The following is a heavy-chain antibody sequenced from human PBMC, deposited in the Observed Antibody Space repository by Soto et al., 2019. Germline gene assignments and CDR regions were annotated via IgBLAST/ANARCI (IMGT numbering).Heavy chain of an antibody. Sequence: ASVKVSCKASGYTFTSYGISWVRQAPGQGLEWMGWISAYNGNTNYAQKLQGRVTMTTDTSTSTAYMELRSLRSDDTAVYYCARDRPLGYCSGGSCYYYGMDVWGQGTTVTVSS. J-gene: IGHJ6*02. V-gene: IGHV1-18*04. CDR3: ARDRPLGYCSGGSCYYYGMDV. CDR1: GYTFTSYG. D-gene: IGHD2-15*01. CDR2: ISAYNGNT.